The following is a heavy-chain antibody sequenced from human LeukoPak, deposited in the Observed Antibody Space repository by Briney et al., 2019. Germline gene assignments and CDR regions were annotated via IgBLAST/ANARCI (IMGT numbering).Heavy chain of an antibody. CDR3: ARRYCGGDCYSDY. V-gene: IGHV4-59*08. D-gene: IGHD2-21*02. J-gene: IGHJ4*02. Sequence: PSETLSLTCTVSGGSISSYYWSWIRQPPGKGLEWIGYIYYSGSTNYNPSLKSRVTISVDTSKNQFSLKLSSVTAADTAVYYCARRYCGGDCYSDYWGQGTLATVSS. CDR1: GGSISSYY. CDR2: IYYSGST.